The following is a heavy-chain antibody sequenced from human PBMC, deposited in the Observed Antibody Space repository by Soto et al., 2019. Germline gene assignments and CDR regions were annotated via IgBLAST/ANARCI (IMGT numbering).Heavy chain of an antibody. D-gene: IGHD2-2*01. CDR1: GYTFTIYG. J-gene: IGHJ5*02. CDR2: ISAYNDNT. CDR3: ARDFSTSCPNWFDP. Sequence: SVKVSFKAAGYTFTIYGRSCVVQAPGQGREGMGWISAYNDNTNYAQKLQGRVTMTTDTSTSTAYLELRSLRSDDTAVYYCARDFSTSCPNWFDPWGQGTLVTVSS. V-gene: IGHV1-18*04.